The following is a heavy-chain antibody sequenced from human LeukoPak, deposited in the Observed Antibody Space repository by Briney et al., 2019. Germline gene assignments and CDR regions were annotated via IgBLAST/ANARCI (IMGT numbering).Heavy chain of an antibody. D-gene: IGHD2-15*01. CDR2: ISSSGGTI. CDR3: ARDEVGYCSGGSCSYYYYYYKDV. CDR1: GFTFSSYE. V-gene: IGHV3-48*03. Sequence: PGGSLRLSCAASGFTFSSYEMNWVRQAPGKGLEWVSYISSSGGTIYYADSVKGRFTISRDNAKNSLYLQMNSLRAEDTAVYYCARDEVGYCSGGSCSYYYYYYKDVWGKGTTVTVSS. J-gene: IGHJ6*03.